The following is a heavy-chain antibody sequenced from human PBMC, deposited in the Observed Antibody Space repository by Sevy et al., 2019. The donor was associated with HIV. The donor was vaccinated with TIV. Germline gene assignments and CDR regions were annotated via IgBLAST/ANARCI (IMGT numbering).Heavy chain of an antibody. D-gene: IGHD3-22*01. CDR3: ARGSDFNDRSAKRDGDY. CDR2: ILNDGSNK. V-gene: IGHV3-33*01. J-gene: IGHJ4*02. Sequence: GGSLRLSCAASGFTFSNYGMHWVRQAPGKGLEWVAVILNDGSNKYYADSVKGRFTISRDNSKNTLYLQMNSLRVEDTAVYFWARGSDFNDRSAKRDGDYWGQGTLATVSS. CDR1: GFTFSNYG.